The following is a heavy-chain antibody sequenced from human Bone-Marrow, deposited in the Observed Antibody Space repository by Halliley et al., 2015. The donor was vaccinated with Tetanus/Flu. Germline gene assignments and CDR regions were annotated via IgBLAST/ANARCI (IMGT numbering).Heavy chain of an antibody. Sequence: TLSLTCAVSGGSFSGYYWTWIRQPPGKGLEWVGEIHHSGSAKYNPSLESRVTISLDTSKNQFSLKLTSVVAEDTAVYYCARYGGGSEKWCPGVSVWGFGPGGQGTRVSVSS. CDR3: ARYGGGSEKWCPGVSVWGFGP. CDR1: GGSFSGYY. V-gene: IGHV4-34*01. D-gene: IGHD2-15*01. J-gene: IGHJ5*02. CDR2: IHHSGSA.